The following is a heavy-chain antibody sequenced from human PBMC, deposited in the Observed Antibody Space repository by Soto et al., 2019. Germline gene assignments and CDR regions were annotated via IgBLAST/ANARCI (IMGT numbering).Heavy chain of an antibody. Sequence: QVQLEESGGGLVKPGGSLRLSCAASGFTFSAVYMSWIRQAPNKVLEYISYISSSGTSANYADSVKGRFTISRDNAKNSLYLQMNRLRAEDAAVYYCGRARGAVTGQYCDYWGQGALVTVSS. D-gene: IGHD6-19*01. CDR1: GFTFSAVY. J-gene: IGHJ4*02. CDR2: ISSSGTSA. CDR3: GRARGAVTGQYCDY. V-gene: IGHV3-11*05.